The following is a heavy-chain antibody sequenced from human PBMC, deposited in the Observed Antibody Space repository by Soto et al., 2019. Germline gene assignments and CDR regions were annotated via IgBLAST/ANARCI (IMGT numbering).Heavy chain of an antibody. V-gene: IGHV1-18*04. J-gene: IGHJ4*02. D-gene: IGHD1-26*01. CDR3: AREVRGAGGEFDY. CDR2: ISTKNGNT. CDR1: GYTFTSYA. Sequence: QVQLVQSGIEVKNPGASVKVSCKASGYTFTSYAIGWVRQAPGQGLEWMGWISTKNGNTNYAQNLQGRVTMTTDTATSTADMELRSLRSDDTAVYYCAREVRGAGGEFDYWGQGTLVTVSS.